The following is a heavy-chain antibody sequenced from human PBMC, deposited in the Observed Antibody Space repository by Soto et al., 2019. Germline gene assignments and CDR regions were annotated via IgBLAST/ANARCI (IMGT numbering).Heavy chain of an antibody. Sequence: QVQLQESGPGLVKPSQTLSLTCTVSGGSISSGGYYWSWIRQHPGKGLEWIGYIYYNGDTYYNPSRKSRFSISIDTSKNQFSLRLTSVTAADTAVYYGARSHRDNWGSPDYFDYWGQGTLVTVSS. D-gene: IGHD7-27*01. V-gene: IGHV4-31*03. J-gene: IGHJ4*02. CDR3: ARSHRDNWGSPDYFDY. CDR2: IYYNGDT. CDR1: GGSISSGGYY.